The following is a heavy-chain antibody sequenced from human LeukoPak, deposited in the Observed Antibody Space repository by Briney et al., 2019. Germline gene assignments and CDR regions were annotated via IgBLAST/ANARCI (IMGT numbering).Heavy chain of an antibody. D-gene: IGHD3-3*01. CDR2: IYYSGRT. J-gene: IGHJ5*02. CDR3: ATGGYDFWSGYPHWFDP. CDR1: GGSISNYY. Sequence: SETLSLTCTVSGGSISNYYWSWIRQPPGKGLEWIGYIYYSGRTNYNPSLKSRVSISVDTSKNQFSLKLSSVPAADTAVYYCATGGYDFWSGYPHWFDPWGQGTLVTVSS. V-gene: IGHV4-59*01.